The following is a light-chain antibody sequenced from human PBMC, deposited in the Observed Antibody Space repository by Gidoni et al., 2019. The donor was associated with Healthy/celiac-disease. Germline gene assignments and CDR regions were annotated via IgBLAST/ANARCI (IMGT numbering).Light chain of an antibody. CDR3: QAWDSSTVV. V-gene: IGLV3-1*01. J-gene: IGLJ2*01. CDR1: KLGDKY. CDR2: QDS. Sequence: SYELTQPPSVPVSPGQTASITCSGDKLGDKYACWYQQTPGQSPVLVIYQDSKRPSGIPERFSGANSGNTATLTISGTQAMDEADYYCQAWDSSTVVFGGGTKLTVL.